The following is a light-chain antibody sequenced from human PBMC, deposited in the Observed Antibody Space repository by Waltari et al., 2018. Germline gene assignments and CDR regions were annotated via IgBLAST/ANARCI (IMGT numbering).Light chain of an antibody. Sequence: QSALTQPASVSGSPGQSIPLSCTGASSDFGSYNLVSWYQQHPGKAPKVMIYEVTKRPSGVSDRFSGSRSGNTASLTISGLQPEDEADYYCCSYAGSGTLDVVFGGGTKLTVL. CDR2: EVT. J-gene: IGLJ2*01. CDR3: CSYAGSGTLDVV. CDR1: SSDFGSYNL. V-gene: IGLV2-23*02.